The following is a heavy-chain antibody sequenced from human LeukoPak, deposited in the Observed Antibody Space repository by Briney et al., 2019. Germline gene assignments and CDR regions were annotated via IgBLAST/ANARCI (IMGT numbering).Heavy chain of an antibody. D-gene: IGHD6-19*01. J-gene: IGHJ4*02. CDR1: GGSISSSSYY. Sequence: SETLSLTCTVSGGSISSSSYYWGWIRQPPGKGLEWIGSIYYSGSTYCNPSLKSRVTISVDTSKNQFSLKLSSVTAADTAVYYCARPHISSGWYVYWGQGTLVTVSS. V-gene: IGHV4-39*01. CDR2: IYYSGST. CDR3: ARPHISSGWYVY.